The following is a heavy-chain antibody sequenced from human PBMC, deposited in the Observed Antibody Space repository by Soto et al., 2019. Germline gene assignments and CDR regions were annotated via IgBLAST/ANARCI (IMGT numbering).Heavy chain of an antibody. CDR2: IYYSGST. V-gene: IGHV4-59*01. D-gene: IGHD3-3*01. J-gene: IGHJ4*02. CDR3: ARGVTIFGVDNFDY. Sequence: SETLSLTCTVSGGSISSYYWSWIRQPPGKGLEWIGYIYYSGSTNYNPSLKSRVTISVDTSKNQFSLKLSSVTAADTAVYYCARGVTIFGVDNFDYWGQGTLVTVSS. CDR1: GGSISSYY.